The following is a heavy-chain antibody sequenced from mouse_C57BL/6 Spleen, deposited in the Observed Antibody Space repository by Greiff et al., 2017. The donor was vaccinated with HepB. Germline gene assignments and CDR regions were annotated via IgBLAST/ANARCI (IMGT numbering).Heavy chain of an antibody. D-gene: IGHD2-1*01. J-gene: IGHJ3*01. V-gene: IGHV5-6*01. CDR1: GFTFSSYG. CDR3: ATYGNYAWFAY. CDR2: ISSGGSYT. Sequence: EVQLVESGGDLVKPGGSLKLSCAASGFTFSSYGMSWVRQTPDKRLEWVATISSGGSYTYYPDSVKGRFTISRDNAKNTLYLQMSSLKSEDTAMYYCATYGNYAWFAYWGQGTLVTVSA.